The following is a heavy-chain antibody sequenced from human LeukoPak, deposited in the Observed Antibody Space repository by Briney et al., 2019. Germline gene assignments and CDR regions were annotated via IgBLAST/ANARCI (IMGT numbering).Heavy chain of an antibody. CDR1: GFTFNSYV. Sequence: VGSLRLSCAASGFTFNSYVMSWVRQAPGKGLEWVSGISGSGGSTYYAASVKGRFTISRDSSKNTVYLQMNSLRAEDTAVYYCARLRESRSDYWGQGTLVTVSS. CDR3: ARLRESRSDY. J-gene: IGHJ4*02. CDR2: ISGSGGST. V-gene: IGHV3-23*01. D-gene: IGHD2-21*02.